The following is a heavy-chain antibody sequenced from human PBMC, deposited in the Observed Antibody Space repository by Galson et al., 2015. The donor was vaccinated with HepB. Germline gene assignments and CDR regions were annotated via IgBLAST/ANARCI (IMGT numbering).Heavy chain of an antibody. CDR1: GYSFTSYW. J-gene: IGHJ6*03. D-gene: IGHD2-2*02. V-gene: IGHV5-51*01. CDR3: ARHGWTGKPAAIVSYYYYYMDV. CDR2: IYPGDSDT. Sequence: QSGAEVKKPGESLKISCKGSGYSFTSYWIGWVRQMPGKGLEWMGIIYPGDSDTRYSPSFQGQVTISADKSISTAYLQWSSLKASDTAMYYCARHGWTGKPAAIVSYYYYYMDVWGKGTTVTVSS.